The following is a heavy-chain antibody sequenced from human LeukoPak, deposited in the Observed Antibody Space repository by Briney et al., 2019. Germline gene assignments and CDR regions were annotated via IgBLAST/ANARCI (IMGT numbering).Heavy chain of an antibody. V-gene: IGHV3-43D*04. CDR1: GFTFDDYA. CDR2: ISWDGGST. D-gene: IGHD3-16*02. J-gene: IGHJ4*02. CDR3: TATRDKYVWGSYLSDH. Sequence: QAGGSLRLSCAASGFTFDDYAMHWARQAPGKGLEWGSLISWDGGSTYYADSVKGRFTISRDNSKDSLYLQMNSLRAEDTALYYCTATRDKYVWGSYLSDHWGQGTLVTVSS.